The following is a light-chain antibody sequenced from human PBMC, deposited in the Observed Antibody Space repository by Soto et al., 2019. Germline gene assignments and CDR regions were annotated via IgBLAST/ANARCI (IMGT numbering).Light chain of an antibody. J-gene: IGKJ2*01. Sequence: DIQMTQSPSTLSASVGDRVTITCRASQSISNWLAWYQQKPGEAPELLIYKASRLQNGVPSRFSGSGSGTEFTLTISSLQPDDLATYYCQQYTSYYTFGQGTKLEL. V-gene: IGKV1-5*03. CDR2: KAS. CDR3: QQYTSYYT. CDR1: QSISNW.